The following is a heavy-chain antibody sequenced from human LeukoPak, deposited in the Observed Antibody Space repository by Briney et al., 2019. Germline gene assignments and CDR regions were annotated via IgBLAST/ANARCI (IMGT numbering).Heavy chain of an antibody. Sequence: PGGSLSLSCAASGFTFSSYEMNWVRQAPGKGLEWVSYISSSGSTIYYADSVKGRFTISRDNAKNSLYLQMNSLRAADTAVYYCARVELLWFGELLGVNDYWGQGTLVTVSS. CDR2: ISSSGSTI. CDR3: ARVELLWFGELLGVNDY. CDR1: GFTFSSYE. J-gene: IGHJ4*02. D-gene: IGHD3-10*01. V-gene: IGHV3-48*03.